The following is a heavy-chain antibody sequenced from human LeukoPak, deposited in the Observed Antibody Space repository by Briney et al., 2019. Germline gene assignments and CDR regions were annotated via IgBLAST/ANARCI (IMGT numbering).Heavy chain of an antibody. D-gene: IGHD1-26*01. Sequence: RSLRLSCAASGFTFSSYAMHWVRQAPGKGLEWGPFIRYDGSNKYYADSVKGRLTISRDNSKKTLYLQMNSLRAEDTAVYYCAKDRSGSYSQGLDYWGQGTLVTVSS. CDR1: GFTFSSYA. CDR3: AKDRSGSYSQGLDY. V-gene: IGHV3-30*02. CDR2: IRYDGSNK. J-gene: IGHJ4*02.